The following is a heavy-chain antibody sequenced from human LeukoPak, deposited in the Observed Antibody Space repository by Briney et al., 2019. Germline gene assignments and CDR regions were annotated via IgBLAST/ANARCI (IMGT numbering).Heavy chain of an antibody. V-gene: IGHV1-18*01. CDR3: ARVPGVYYYGSGSYYSRYGMDV. D-gene: IGHD3-10*01. J-gene: IGHJ6*02. Sequence: ASVKVSCKASGYTFTSYGISWVRQAPGQGLEWMGWISAYNGNTNYAQKLQGRVTMTTDTSTSTAYMELSSLRSADTAVYYCARVPGVYYYGSGSYYSRYGMDVWGQGTTVTVSS. CDR1: GYTFTSYG. CDR2: ISAYNGNT.